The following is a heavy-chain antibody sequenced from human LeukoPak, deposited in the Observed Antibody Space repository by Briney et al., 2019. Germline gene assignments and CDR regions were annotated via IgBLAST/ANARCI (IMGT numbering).Heavy chain of an antibody. J-gene: IGHJ4*02. CDR2: IDPSDSYT. CDR1: GYSFTSYW. V-gene: IGHV5-10-1*01. Sequence: GESLKVSCKGSGYSFTSYWISWVRQMPGKALEWMGRIDPSDSYTNYSPSFQGHVTISADKSLSTAYLQWSSLEASDTAMYYCARHGSSAGPFHYWGQGTLVTVSS. CDR3: ARHGSSAGPFHY. D-gene: IGHD6-13*01.